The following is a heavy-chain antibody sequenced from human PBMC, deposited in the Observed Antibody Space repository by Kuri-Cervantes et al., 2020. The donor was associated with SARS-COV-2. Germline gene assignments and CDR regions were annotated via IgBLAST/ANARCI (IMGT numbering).Heavy chain of an antibody. CDR1: GYTFTSYY. D-gene: IGHD6-13*01. CDR2: LNPSGGST. J-gene: IGHJ4*02. Sequence: ASVKVSCKASGYTFTSYYMHWVRQAPGQGLEWMGILNPSGGSTSYAQKLQGRITLTRDTSTMTVYMNLRSLRSEDTALYYCARRIAAGSSHDHILDSWGQGTLVTVSS. CDR3: ARRIAAGSSHDHILDS. V-gene: IGHV1-46*01.